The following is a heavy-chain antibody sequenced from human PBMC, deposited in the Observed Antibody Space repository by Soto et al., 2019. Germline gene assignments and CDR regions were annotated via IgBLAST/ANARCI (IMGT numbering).Heavy chain of an antibody. V-gene: IGHV1-69*13. CDR3: AREKGRYYDSSGYYYP. CDR2: IIPIFGTA. CDR1: GGTFSSYA. J-gene: IGHJ5*02. D-gene: IGHD3-22*01. Sequence: SVKVSCKASGGTFSSYAISWVRQAPGQGLEWMGGIIPIFGTANYAQKFQGRVTITADESTSTAYMELSSLRSEDTAVYYCAREKGRYYDSSGYYYPWGQETLVTVSS.